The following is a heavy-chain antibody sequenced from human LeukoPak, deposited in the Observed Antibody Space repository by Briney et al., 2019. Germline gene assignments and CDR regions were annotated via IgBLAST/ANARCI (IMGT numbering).Heavy chain of an antibody. D-gene: IGHD3-22*01. CDR2: IIPILGIA. J-gene: IGHJ4*02. V-gene: IGHV1-69*04. CDR1: GGTFSSYT. CDR3: AREWWDNYDSSGYYYPITFDY. Sequence: SVKVSCKACGGTFSSYTISWVRQAPGQGLEWMGRIIPILGIANYAQKFQGRVTITADKSTSTAYMELSSLRSEDTAVYYCAREWWDNYDSSGYYYPITFDYWGQGTLVTVSS.